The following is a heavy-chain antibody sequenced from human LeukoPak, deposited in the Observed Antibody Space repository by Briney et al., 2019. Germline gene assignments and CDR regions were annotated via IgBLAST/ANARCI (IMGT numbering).Heavy chain of an antibody. J-gene: IGHJ6*03. CDR3: ATSRVALYYYYYYMDV. CDR2: IKSKTDGGTT. V-gene: IGHV3-15*01. CDR1: GFTFSNGW. Sequence: AGGSLRLSCAASGFTFSNGWMSWVRQAPGKGLEWVVRIKSKTDGGTTDYGAPVKGRFTISRDDSKNTLYLQMNSLKTEDTAVYYCATSRVALYYYYYYMDVWGKGTTVTVSS.